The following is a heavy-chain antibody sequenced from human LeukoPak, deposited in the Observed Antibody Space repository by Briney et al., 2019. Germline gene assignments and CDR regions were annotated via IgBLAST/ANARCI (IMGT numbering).Heavy chain of an antibody. D-gene: IGHD7-27*01. Sequence: SETLSLTCTVSGGSISSYYWSWIRQSPGKGLEWIGYIYHTGSTSYSPSLKSRVTISADTSQNQFSLKLSSVTAADTAVYYCASRKLGNDYWGQGTLVTVSS. J-gene: IGHJ4*02. V-gene: IGHV4-59*01. CDR3: ASRKLGNDY. CDR2: IYHTGST. CDR1: GGSISSYY.